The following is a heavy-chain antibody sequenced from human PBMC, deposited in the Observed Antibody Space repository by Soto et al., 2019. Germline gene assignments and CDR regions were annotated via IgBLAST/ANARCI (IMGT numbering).Heavy chain of an antibody. V-gene: IGHV1-46*01. Sequence: GASVKVSCKASGYTFTSYYMHWVRQAPGQGLEWTGIINPSGGSTSYAQKFQGRVTMTRDTSTSTVYMELSSLRSEDTAVYYCARFGIAVAGTLYYFDYWGQGTLVTVSS. J-gene: IGHJ4*02. CDR3: ARFGIAVAGTLYYFDY. CDR1: GYTFTSYY. D-gene: IGHD6-19*01. CDR2: INPSGGST.